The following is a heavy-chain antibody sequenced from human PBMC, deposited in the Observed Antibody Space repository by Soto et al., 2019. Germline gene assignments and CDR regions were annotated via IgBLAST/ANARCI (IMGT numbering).Heavy chain of an antibody. D-gene: IGHD6-19*01. CDR2: IYSGGST. Sequence: GGSLRLSCAASGFTVSINYMTWVRQAPGKGLEWVAVIYSGGSTYYADSVKGRFTISRDNSKNTLFLQMNSLRAEDTAEYYCARFAVALLPYYFDYWGQGTLVTVSS. CDR1: GFTVSINY. CDR3: ARFAVALLPYYFDY. J-gene: IGHJ4*02. V-gene: IGHV3-53*01.